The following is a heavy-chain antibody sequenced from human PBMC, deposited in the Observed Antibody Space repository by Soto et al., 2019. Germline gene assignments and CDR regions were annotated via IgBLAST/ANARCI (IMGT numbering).Heavy chain of an antibody. D-gene: IGHD5-12*01. CDR1: GFTFSSYA. CDR3: AKGGPTFLNWFGP. J-gene: IGHJ5*02. Sequence: PGGSLRLSCAASGFTFSSYAMSWVRQAPGKGLEWISVISNSGHSAYYADSVKGRFTISRDNSKNTLYLQIKSLRAEDTAAYYCAKGGPTFLNWFGPWGQGTLVTVSS. V-gene: IGHV3-23*01. CDR2: ISNSGHSA.